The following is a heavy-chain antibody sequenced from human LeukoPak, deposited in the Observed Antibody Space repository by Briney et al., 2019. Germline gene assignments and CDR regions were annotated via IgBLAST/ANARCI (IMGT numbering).Heavy chain of an antibody. V-gene: IGHV4-59*01. D-gene: IGHD3-10*01. CDR1: GGSISSYY. CDR3: ARSPRRFGDRSWFDP. J-gene: IGHJ5*02. Sequence: SETLSLTCTVSGGSISSYYWSWIRQPPGKGLEWIGYIYYSGSTNYNPSLKSRVTISVDTSKNQFSLKLSSVTAADTAVYYCARSPRRFGDRSWFDPWGQGTLVTVSS. CDR2: IYYSGST.